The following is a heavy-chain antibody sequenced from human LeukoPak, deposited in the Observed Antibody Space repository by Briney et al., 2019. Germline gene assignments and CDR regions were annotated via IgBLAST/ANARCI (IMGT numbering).Heavy chain of an antibody. D-gene: IGHD2-15*01. CDR1: GYIFTNYN. CDR2: ISTVNGNT. Sequence: ASVKVSCKASGYIFTNYNITWVRQAPGQGLEWMGWISTVNGNTNYAQKFQGRVTITTDTPTTTAYMELRRLRSDDTALYYCARVVAVVVTGIFDIWGQGTMVTVSS. V-gene: IGHV1-18*01. CDR3: ARVVAVVVTGIFDI. J-gene: IGHJ3*02.